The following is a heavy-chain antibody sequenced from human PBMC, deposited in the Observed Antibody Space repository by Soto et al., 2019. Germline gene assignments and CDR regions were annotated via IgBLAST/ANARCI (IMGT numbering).Heavy chain of an antibody. CDR3: AREGRYYSDYTGDFRNWFDP. J-gene: IGHJ5*02. CDR1: GDSIRSENYY. V-gene: IGHV4-61*01. CDR2: IHYTGST. D-gene: IGHD3-10*01. Sequence: SETLSLTCSVSGDSIRSENYYWSWIRQTPGRGLEWIGYIHYTGSTNYNPSLKRRVTMSVDTSKNQFSLRLTSVTSTDTAVYYCAREGRYYSDYTGDFRNWFDPWGQGTRVTVSS.